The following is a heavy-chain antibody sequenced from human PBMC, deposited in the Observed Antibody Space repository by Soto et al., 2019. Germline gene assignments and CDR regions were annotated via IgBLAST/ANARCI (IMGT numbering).Heavy chain of an antibody. CDR3: ARLGNGGYYFDY. CDR2: ISYDGSNK. D-gene: IGHD1-26*01. V-gene: IGHV3-30-3*01. Sequence: PGGSLRLSCAASGFTFSTYAMHWVRQAPGKGLEWVAVISYDGSNKYYADSVKGRFTISRDNAKSSVFLQMNGLTAEDTAVYYCARLGNGGYYFDYWGQGALVTVSS. J-gene: IGHJ4*02. CDR1: GFTFSTYA.